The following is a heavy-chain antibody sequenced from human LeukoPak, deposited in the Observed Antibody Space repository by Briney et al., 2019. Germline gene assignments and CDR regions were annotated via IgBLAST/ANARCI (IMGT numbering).Heavy chain of an antibody. J-gene: IGHJ4*02. Sequence: GGSLRLSRAASGFSISNNYMSWVRQAPGKGLEWVSVIYSSGATYYADSVKGRFTISRDNSNNTVHLQMNSLRVEDTAMYYCAGASWGYDFDYWGLGALVTVSS. CDR2: IYSSGAT. V-gene: IGHV3-53*01. CDR1: GFSISNNY. CDR3: AGASWGYDFDY. D-gene: IGHD7-27*01.